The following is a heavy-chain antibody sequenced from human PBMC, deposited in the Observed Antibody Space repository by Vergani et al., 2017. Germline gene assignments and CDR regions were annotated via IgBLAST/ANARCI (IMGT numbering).Heavy chain of an antibody. J-gene: IGHJ5*02. D-gene: IGHD6-13*01. Sequence: QVQLVQSGAEVKKPGASVKVSCKASGYTFTGYYMHWVRQAPGQGLEWMGRIIPIFGTANYAQKFQGRVTITADESTSTAYMELSSLRSEDTAVYYCASRIAAAGFDPWGQGTLVTVSS. CDR1: GYTFTGYY. V-gene: IGHV1-69*18. CDR3: ASRIAAAGFDP. CDR2: IIPIFGTA.